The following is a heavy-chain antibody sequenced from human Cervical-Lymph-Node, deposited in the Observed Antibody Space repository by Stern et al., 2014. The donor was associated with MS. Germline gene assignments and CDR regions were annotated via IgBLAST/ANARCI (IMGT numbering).Heavy chain of an antibody. Sequence: VQLVESGAEVKKPGESLKISCKLSGYSFTIYYIAWVRQMPGKGLEWMGFIYPYDSDTTYSPSFQGQDTISADKSITTAYLQWSSLRASDTAMYYCARHVQGFDYWGQGTLVTVSS. CDR2: IYPYDSDT. J-gene: IGHJ4*02. V-gene: IGHV5-51*01. CDR1: GYSFTIYY. CDR3: ARHVQGFDY.